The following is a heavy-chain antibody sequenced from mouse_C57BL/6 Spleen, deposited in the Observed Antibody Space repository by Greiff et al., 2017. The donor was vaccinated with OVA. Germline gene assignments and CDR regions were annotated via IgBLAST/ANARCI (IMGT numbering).Heavy chain of an antibody. CDR2: IYPGNSDT. J-gene: IGHJ4*01. D-gene: IGHD2-4*01. V-gene: IGHV1-5*01. CDR3: TREGAYDYDEDYYARDY. Sequence: EVKLQQSGTVLARPGASVKMSCKTSGYTFTSYWMHWVKQRPGQGLEWIGAIYPGNSDTSYNQKFKGKAKLTAVTSASTAYMELSSLTNEDSAVYYCTREGAYDYDEDYYARDYWGQGTSVTVSS. CDR1: GYTFTSYW.